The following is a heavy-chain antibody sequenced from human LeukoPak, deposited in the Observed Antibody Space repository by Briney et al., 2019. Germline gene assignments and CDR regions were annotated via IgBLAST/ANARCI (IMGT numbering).Heavy chain of an antibody. V-gene: IGHV1-46*01. D-gene: IGHD4-17*01. CDR3: ARVKLTTMTSLSYFDL. Sequence: ASVKVSCKASGYAFTSYYLHWVRQAPGQGLEWMGVINPTGGASSYAQKFQGSVTMTRDTSTSTVYMELSSLRSDDTAVYYCARVKLTTMTSLSYFDLWGRGTLVTVSS. CDR2: INPTGGAS. CDR1: GYAFTSYY. J-gene: IGHJ2*01.